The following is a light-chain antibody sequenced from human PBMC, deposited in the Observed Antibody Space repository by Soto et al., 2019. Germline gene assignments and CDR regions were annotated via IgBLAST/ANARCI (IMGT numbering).Light chain of an antibody. Sequence: QSVLTQPPSASGSPGQSVTISCTGTSSDVGGYNYVSWYQQHPGKAPKLMIYEVTNRPSGVSNRFSGSKSGNTASLTISGLQAEDEADYYCSSYRSDSTPVVYGGGTKVTVL. CDR3: SSYRSDSTPVV. V-gene: IGLV2-14*01. CDR2: EVT. CDR1: SSDVGGYNY. J-gene: IGLJ2*01.